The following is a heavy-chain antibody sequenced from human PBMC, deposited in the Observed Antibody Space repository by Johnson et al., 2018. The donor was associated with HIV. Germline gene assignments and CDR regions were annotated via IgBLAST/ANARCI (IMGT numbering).Heavy chain of an antibody. V-gene: IGHV3-53*01. CDR3: ARAPGFSRAFDI. Sequence: MQLVESGGGLIQPGGSLRLSCAASGFTVSSNYMSWVRQAPGKGLEWVSVIYSGGSTYYADSVKGRFTISRDDSKNTLYLQMNRLTAEDTAVYYCARAPGFSRAFDIWGQGTMVTVSS. CDR1: GFTVSSNY. CDR2: IYSGGST. D-gene: IGHD3-10*01. J-gene: IGHJ3*02.